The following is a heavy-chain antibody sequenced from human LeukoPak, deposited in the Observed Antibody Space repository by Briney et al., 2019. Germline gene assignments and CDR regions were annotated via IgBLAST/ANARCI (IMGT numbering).Heavy chain of an antibody. CDR2: INPNRGGT. CDR3: ARDPSTYEEQLAFDY. CDR1: GYTFTDYY. V-gene: IGHV1-2*02. Sequence: GSVKVSCMATGYTFTDYYMHWVRQAPGQGLEWMGWINPNRGGTNYAQKFQGRVTMTRDTSINTAYMELSRLRSDDTAVYYCARDPSTYEEQLAFDYWGQGTLVTVSS. D-gene: IGHD3-3*01. J-gene: IGHJ4*02.